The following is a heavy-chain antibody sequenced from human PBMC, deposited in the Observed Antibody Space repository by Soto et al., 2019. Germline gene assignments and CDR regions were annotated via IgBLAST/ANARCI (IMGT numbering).Heavy chain of an antibody. CDR3: AHSHYASASSTGSGWFDP. CDR1: GFSLSTSGVG. D-gene: IGHD3-10*01. V-gene: IGHV2-5*01. CDR2: IYWNDDK. Sequence: SGPTLVNPTQTLTLTCTFSGFSLSTSGVGVGWIRQPPGKALEWLALIYWNDDKRYSPSLKSRLTITKDTSKNQVVLTMTNMDPVDTATYYCAHSHYASASSTGSGWFDPWGQGTLVTVSS. J-gene: IGHJ5*02.